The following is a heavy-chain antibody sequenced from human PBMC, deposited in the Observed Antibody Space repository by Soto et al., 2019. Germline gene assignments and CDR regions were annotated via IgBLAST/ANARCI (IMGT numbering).Heavy chain of an antibody. V-gene: IGHV4-59*01. CDR2: IYYSGST. CDR3: ARDNGYSYGYTLDH. J-gene: IGHJ4*02. D-gene: IGHD5-18*01. CDR1: GGSISSYY. Sequence: QVQLQESGPGLVKPSETLSLTCTVSGGSISSYYWSWIRQPPGKGLEWIGYIYYSGSTNYNPSLKNRVTISVDTSKNQFSLKLSSVTAADTAVYYCARDNGYSYGYTLDHWGQGTLVTVSS.